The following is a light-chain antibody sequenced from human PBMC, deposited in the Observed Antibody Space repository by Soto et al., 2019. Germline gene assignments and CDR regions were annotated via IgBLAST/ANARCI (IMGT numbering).Light chain of an antibody. CDR2: DAC. CDR3: QQLNTLPFT. Sequence: DIQMTQSPSTLSASVGDRVTITCRASQSISSWLAWYQQKPGKAPKLQIYDACSLESGVPSRFSGSGSGTEFTLTIGGLLPEDFATYHCQQLNTLPFTFGQGTRLEI. CDR1: QSISSW. J-gene: IGKJ5*01. V-gene: IGKV1-5*01.